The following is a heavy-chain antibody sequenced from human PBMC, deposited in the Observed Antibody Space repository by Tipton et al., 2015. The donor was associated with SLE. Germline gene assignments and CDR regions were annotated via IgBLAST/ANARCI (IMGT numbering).Heavy chain of an antibody. V-gene: IGHV4-39*07. J-gene: IGHJ4*02. CDR1: VGPIISEDYY. CDR3: ARLPEYYFDA. Sequence: TLSLTCSVSVGPIISEDYYWGGIRQPPGKGLEWLGIISYGKNTNYNPFLKNRVTISVDSSKNQFSLRLTSVIAADTAVYYCARLPEYYFDAWGQGTLVTVSS. CDR2: ISYGKNT.